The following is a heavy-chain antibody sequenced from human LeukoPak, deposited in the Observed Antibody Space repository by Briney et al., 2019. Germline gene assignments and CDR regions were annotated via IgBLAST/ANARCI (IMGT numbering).Heavy chain of an antibody. CDR3: ARVSGTEFDY. CDR1: GFTFSSYA. Sequence: GGSLRLSCTASGFTFSSYAMSWVRQAPGKGLEWVSAISGSGGSTYYADSVKGRFTISRDNAKNSLYLQMNSLRAEDTAVYYCARVSGTEFDYWGQGTLVTVSS. CDR2: ISGSGGST. D-gene: IGHD6-25*01. J-gene: IGHJ4*02. V-gene: IGHV3-23*01.